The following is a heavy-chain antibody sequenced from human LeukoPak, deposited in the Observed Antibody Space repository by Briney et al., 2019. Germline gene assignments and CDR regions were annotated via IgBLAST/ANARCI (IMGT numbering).Heavy chain of an antibody. CDR1: GFTFSSYS. Sequence: GGSLRLSCAASGFTFSSYSMNWVRQAPGKGLEWVSSISSSSSYIYYADSVKGRFTISRDNAKNSLYLQMNSLRAEDTAVYYCARDTGGYYDSGGLDYWGQGTLVTVSS. J-gene: IGHJ4*02. V-gene: IGHV3-21*01. CDR2: ISSSSSYI. CDR3: ARDTGGYYDSGGLDY. D-gene: IGHD3-22*01.